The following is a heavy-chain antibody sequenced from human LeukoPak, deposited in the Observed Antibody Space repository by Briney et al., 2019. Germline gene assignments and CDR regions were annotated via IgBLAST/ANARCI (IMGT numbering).Heavy chain of an antibody. J-gene: IGHJ5*02. Sequence: PSETLSLTCTVSGDSISTSNSYWGWIRQPPGKGLEWIGSIYYSGNTYYNASLRSRVTISVDTSKNQFSLKLTSVTAADTAVFYCARDHKTVDGTPNWFDPWGQGTLVTVSS. CDR2: IYYSGNT. V-gene: IGHV4-39*02. CDR1: GDSISTSNSY. D-gene: IGHD6-19*01. CDR3: ARDHKTVDGTPNWFDP.